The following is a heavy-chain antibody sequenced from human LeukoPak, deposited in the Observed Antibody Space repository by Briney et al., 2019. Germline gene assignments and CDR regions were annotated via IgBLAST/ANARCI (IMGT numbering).Heavy chain of an antibody. Sequence: GRSLRLSCAASGFTFSSYAMHWVRQAPSKGLEWVAVISYDGSNKYYADSVKGRFTISRDNSKNTLYLQMNSLRAEDTAVYYCARDQYYDSSGYSYYFDYWGQGTLVTVSS. J-gene: IGHJ4*02. D-gene: IGHD3-22*01. CDR1: GFTFSSYA. V-gene: IGHV3-30-3*01. CDR3: ARDQYYDSSGYSYYFDY. CDR2: ISYDGSNK.